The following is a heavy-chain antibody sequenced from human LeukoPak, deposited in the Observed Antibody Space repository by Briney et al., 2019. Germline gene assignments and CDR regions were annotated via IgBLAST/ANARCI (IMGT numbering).Heavy chain of an antibody. CDR1: GFTFSSYA. D-gene: IGHD2-8*02. V-gene: IGHV3-64*01. J-gene: IGHJ4*02. CDR3: ARGPDVVLVSHGSFFDY. Sequence: GGSLRLSCAASGFTFSSYAMHWVRQVPGKGLEYVSAISSSGGSTYYANSVKGRFTISRDNSKNTLYLQMGSLRTEDMAIYYCARGPDVVLVSHGSFFDYWGRGTLVTVSS. CDR2: ISSSGGST.